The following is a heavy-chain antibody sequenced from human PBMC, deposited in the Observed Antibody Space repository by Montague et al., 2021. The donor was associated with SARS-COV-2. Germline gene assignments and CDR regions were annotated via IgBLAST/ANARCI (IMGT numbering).Heavy chain of an antibody. J-gene: IGHJ4*02. CDR1: RVSFSGYY. D-gene: IGHD2-2*01. Sequence: SETLSLTCTVYRVSFSGYYWTWIRQPPGKGLDWIGEINHSGGVNYNPSLKSRVTISVDTSKNHFSLKLRSVTAADTAIYYCARGYCSSTTCYRSLHYWGQGTLVAVSS. CDR3: ARGYCSSTTCYRSLHY. V-gene: IGHV4-34*01. CDR2: INHSGGV.